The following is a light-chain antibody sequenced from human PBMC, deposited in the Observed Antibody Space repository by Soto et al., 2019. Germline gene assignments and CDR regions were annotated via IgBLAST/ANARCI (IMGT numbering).Light chain of an antibody. Sequence: EIVMTQSPAILSVSPGERATLSCRASQSISNNLAWYQQKPGQAPRLLIYDASNRATGIPARFSGSGSGTDFTLTISSLEPEDFAVYYCQLRDNWPITFGQGTRLEIK. CDR3: QLRDNWPIT. CDR1: QSISNN. J-gene: IGKJ5*01. V-gene: IGKV3-11*01. CDR2: DAS.